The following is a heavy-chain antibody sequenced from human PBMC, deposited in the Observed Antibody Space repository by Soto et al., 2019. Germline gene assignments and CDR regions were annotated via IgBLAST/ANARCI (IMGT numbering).Heavy chain of an antibody. D-gene: IGHD3-10*01. J-gene: IGHJ4*02. Sequence: QLQLQESGPGLVKPSETLSLTCTVSGGSISSSSYYWGWIRQPPGKGLEWIGSIYYSGSTYYNPSLKGRVTISVDTSKNQFSLKLSSVTAADTAVYYCARTVRGASGSAFEYWGQGTLVTVSS. CDR2: IYYSGST. CDR3: ARTVRGASGSAFEY. V-gene: IGHV4-39*01. CDR1: GGSISSSSYY.